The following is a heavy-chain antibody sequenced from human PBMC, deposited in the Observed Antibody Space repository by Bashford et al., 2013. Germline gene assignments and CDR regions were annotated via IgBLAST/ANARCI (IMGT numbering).Heavy chain of an antibody. J-gene: IGHJ3*02. CDR3: TRPKECSASSCYPHAFDI. CDR1: GGSISSGGYY. CDR2: IYYSGST. V-gene: IGHV4-31*03. Sequence: SETLSLTCTVSGGSISSGGYYWSWIRQHPGKGLEWIGYIYYSGSTYYNPSLKSRVTISVDTSKNQFSLKLSSVTAADTAVYYCTRPKECSASSCYPHAFDIWGPGTSVTVSS. D-gene: IGHD2-2*01.